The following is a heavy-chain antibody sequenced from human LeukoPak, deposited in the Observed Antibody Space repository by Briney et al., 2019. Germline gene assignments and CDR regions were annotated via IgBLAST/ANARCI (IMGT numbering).Heavy chain of an antibody. D-gene: IGHD3-22*01. V-gene: IGHV4-39*07. CDR1: GGSISSSSYY. J-gene: IGHJ3*02. CDR2: IYYSGST. Sequence: PSETLSLTCTVSGGSISSSSYYWGWIRQPPGKGLEWIGSIYYSGSTYYNPSLKSRVTISVDTSKNQFSLKLSSVTAADTAVYYCARTGGKEYYYDSADAFDIWGQGTMVTVSS. CDR3: ARTGGKEYYYDSADAFDI.